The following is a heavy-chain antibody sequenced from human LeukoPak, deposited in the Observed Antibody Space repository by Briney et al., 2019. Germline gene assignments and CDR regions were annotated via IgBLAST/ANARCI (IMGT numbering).Heavy chain of an antibody. V-gene: IGHV3-48*04. D-gene: IGHD2-21*01. Sequence: GGSLRLSCAASGFTFSSYGMHWVRQAPGKGLEWVPYISSSSSTIYYADSVKGRFTISRDNAKNSLYLQMNSLTAEDTAVYYCARDVWPAFDIWGQGTMVTVSS. CDR3: ARDVWPAFDI. CDR1: GFTFSSYG. CDR2: ISSSSSTI. J-gene: IGHJ3*02.